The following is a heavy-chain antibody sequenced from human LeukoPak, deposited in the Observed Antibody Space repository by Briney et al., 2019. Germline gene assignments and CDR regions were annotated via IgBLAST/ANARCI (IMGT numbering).Heavy chain of an antibody. CDR1: GGSINSGGYY. CDR2: IYYSGSA. J-gene: IGHJ5*02. CDR3: ARSEGDYSDVSTGINWFDP. Sequence: PSQTLSLTCTASGGSINSGGYYWSWIRQLPGKGLEWIGHIYYSGSAYYNPSPKSRVTMSVDTSNQFSLRLSSVTAADTAVYFCARSEGDYSDVSTGINWFDPWGQGTLVTVSS. V-gene: IGHV4-31*02. D-gene: IGHD3-9*01.